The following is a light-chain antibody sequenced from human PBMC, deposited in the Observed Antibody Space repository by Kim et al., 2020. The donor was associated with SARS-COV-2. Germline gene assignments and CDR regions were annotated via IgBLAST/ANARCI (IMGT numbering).Light chain of an antibody. V-gene: IGLV3-1*01. CDR2: LDA. Sequence: SYELTQPPSVSVSPGQTATITCSGDKLGNKYVCWYQQKPGHSPVLVIYLDARRPSGIPERFSGSNSGNTATLTISGTQAMDEADYYCQAWDSSTAWMFGGGTQLTVL. CDR3: QAWDSSTAWM. J-gene: IGLJ3*02. CDR1: KLGNKY.